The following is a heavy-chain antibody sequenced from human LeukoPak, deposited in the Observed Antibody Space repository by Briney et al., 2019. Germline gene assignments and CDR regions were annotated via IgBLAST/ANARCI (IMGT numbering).Heavy chain of an antibody. Sequence: GGSLSLSRCACGLTHRRYSMNGVRQAPGKGLEGVLYLSSNRSTIYYADSVKGRFNISRDNAKNSLYLHMNSLRAEHTAMYYCARTYQLLYDDAFDIWGQGTMVTVSS. J-gene: IGHJ3*02. V-gene: IGHV3-48*01. CDR1: GLTHRRYS. CDR2: LSSNRSTI. D-gene: IGHD2-2*02. CDR3: ARTYQLLYDDAFDI.